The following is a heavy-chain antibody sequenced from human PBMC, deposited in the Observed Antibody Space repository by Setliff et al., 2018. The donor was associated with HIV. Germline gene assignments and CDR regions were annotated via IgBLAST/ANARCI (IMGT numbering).Heavy chain of an antibody. V-gene: IGHV1-2*02. CDR1: GHTFTDYY. D-gene: IGHD3-22*01. CDR3: ARSPHGSGWGPSSVAYMDV. Sequence: ASVKVSCKASGHTFTDYYLHWVRQAPGEGLEWMGWITNNNGGTNYAQKFQGRVTMTRDTSISTDYMELSGLKSDDSAVYYCARSPHGSGWGPSSVAYMDVWGKGTAVTVSS. CDR2: ITNNNGGT. J-gene: IGHJ6*03.